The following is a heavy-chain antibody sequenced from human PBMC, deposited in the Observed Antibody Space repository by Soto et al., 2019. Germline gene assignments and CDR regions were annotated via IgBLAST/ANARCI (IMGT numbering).Heavy chain of an antibody. D-gene: IGHD1-1*01. CDR2: ITYSGNT. Sequence: SETLSLTCTVSGGSVSSVGCYWSWIRQHPGKGLEWIGYITYSGNTYYNPSLKSRVMMSVDTSKKQFSLKLRSVTAADTAVYYCVRDGTKTLRDWFDPWGQGISVTVSS. V-gene: IGHV4-31*03. CDR1: GGSVSSVGCY. CDR3: VRDGTKTLRDWFDP. J-gene: IGHJ5*02.